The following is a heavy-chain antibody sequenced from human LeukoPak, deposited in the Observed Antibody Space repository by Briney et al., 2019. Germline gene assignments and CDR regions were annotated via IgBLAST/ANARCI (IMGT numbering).Heavy chain of an antibody. V-gene: IGHV1-69*04. CDR3: ARDSHLVEMASNFDY. D-gene: IGHD5-12*01. CDR1: GGTFSSYA. Sequence: GASVKVSCKASGGTFSSYAISWVRQAPGQGLEWMGRIIPILGIANYAQKFQGRVTITADKSTSTAYMELSSLRSEGTAVYYCARDSHLVEMASNFDYWGQGTLVTVSS. J-gene: IGHJ4*02. CDR2: IIPILGIA.